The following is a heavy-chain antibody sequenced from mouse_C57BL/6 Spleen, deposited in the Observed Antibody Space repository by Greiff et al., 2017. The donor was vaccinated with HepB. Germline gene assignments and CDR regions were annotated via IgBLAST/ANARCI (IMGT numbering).Heavy chain of an antibody. J-gene: IGHJ4*01. CDR3: EREIYYGNYGAMDY. Sequence: QVQLQQPGAELVKPGASVKLSCKASGYTFTSYWMHWVKQRPGQGLEWIGMIHPNSGSTNYNEKFKSKATLTVDKSSSTAYMQLSSLTSEDSAVYYCEREIYYGNYGAMDYWGQGTSVTVSS. CDR1: GYTFTSYW. V-gene: IGHV1-64*01. D-gene: IGHD2-1*01. CDR2: IHPNSGST.